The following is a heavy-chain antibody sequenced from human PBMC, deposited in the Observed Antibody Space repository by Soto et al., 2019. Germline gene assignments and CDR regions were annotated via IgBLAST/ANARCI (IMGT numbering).Heavy chain of an antibody. V-gene: IGHV4-59*08. J-gene: IGHJ6*04. CDR3: ASIAAAGTADV. CDR1: GGSISRSH. Sequence: PSETLSLTCTVSGGSISRSHWAWTRQSPGRGLEWIGILYDVGTTTYNPSLKSQVSISLDTSKNQFSLKLSSVTAADTAVYYCASIAAAGTADVWGKGTTVTVSS. D-gene: IGHD6-13*01. CDR2: LYDVGTT.